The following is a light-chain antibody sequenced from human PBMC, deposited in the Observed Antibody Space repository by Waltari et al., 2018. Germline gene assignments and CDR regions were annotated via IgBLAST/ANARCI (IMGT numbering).Light chain of an antibody. CDR2: GKN. V-gene: IGLV3-19*01. J-gene: IGLJ2*01. CDR1: SLRSYY. Sequence: SSELTQDPAVSVALGQTVRITCQGDSLRSYYASWYQQKPGQAPGLVIYGKNNRPSGVPDRFSGASSGNAASFTITGGQAEDEADYYCNSRDSSGDHLRVFGGGTKLTVL. CDR3: NSRDSSGDHLRV.